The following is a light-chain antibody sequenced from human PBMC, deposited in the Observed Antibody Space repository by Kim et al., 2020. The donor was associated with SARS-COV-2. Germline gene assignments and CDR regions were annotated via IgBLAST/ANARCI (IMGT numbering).Light chain of an antibody. CDR1: KLVDKY. J-gene: IGLJ2*01. Sequence: SMSPGQTASITGSGDKLVDKYACWYQLKPGQSPVLVIFQDNKRPSGIPERFSGSSSGNTATLTISGTQAMDEADYYCQAWDGSTVVFGGGTQLTVL. V-gene: IGLV3-1*01. CDR3: QAWDGSTVV. CDR2: QDN.